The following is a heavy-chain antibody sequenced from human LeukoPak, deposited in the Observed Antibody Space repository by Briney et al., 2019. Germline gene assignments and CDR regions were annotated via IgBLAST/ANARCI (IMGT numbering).Heavy chain of an antibody. CDR3: ARDIEATTSRGWFDP. J-gene: IGHJ5*02. V-gene: IGHV3-7*01. CDR2: IKQDGSEK. Sequence: GGSLRLSCAASGFTFSSYWMSWVRQAPGKGLEWVANIKQDGSEKYYVDFVEGRFTISRDNAENSLYLQMNSLRAEDTALYYCARDIEATTSRGWFDPWGQGTLVTVSS. D-gene: IGHD1-14*01. CDR1: GFTFSSYW.